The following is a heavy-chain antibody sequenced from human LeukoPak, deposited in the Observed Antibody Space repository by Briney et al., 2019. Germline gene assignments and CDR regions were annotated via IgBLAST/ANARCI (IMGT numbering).Heavy chain of an antibody. Sequence: ASVKVSCKASGGTFSSYAISWVRQAPGQGLEWMGRIIPILGIANYAQKFQGRVTITADKSTSTAYMELSSLRSEDTAVYYCARDRDDYYDSSGYYFFDYWGQGTLVTVSS. CDR1: GGTFSSYA. V-gene: IGHV1-69*04. CDR2: IIPILGIA. CDR3: ARDRDDYYDSSGYYFFDY. D-gene: IGHD3-22*01. J-gene: IGHJ4*02.